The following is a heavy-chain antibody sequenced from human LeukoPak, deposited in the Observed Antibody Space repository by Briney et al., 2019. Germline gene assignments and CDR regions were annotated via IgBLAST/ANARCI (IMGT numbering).Heavy chain of an antibody. D-gene: IGHD3-22*01. CDR3: ARDKGYYYDSSGYYYRGYFQH. J-gene: IGHJ1*01. CDR2: ISYSGSP. V-gene: IGHV4-39*07. Sequence: SETLSLTCTVSGGSISSSSYYWGWIRQPPGKGLEWIGSISYSGSPYYHPSLKWRVNISVDTSKNQFSLKLSSVTAADTAVYYCARDKGYYYDSSGYYYRGYFQHWGQGTLVTVSS. CDR1: GGSISSSSYY.